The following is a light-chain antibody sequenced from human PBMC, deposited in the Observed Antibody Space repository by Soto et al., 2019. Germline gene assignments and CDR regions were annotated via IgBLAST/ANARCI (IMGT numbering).Light chain of an antibody. Sequence: QSALTQPPSASGSPGQSVTISCTGTSSDVGGYNYVSWYQQHPGKAPKLMISEVSKRPSGVPDRFSGSKSGNTASLTVSGLQAEDEADYYCSSYAGGNNPFVFGTGTKVT. V-gene: IGLV2-8*01. CDR3: SSYAGGNNPFV. CDR2: EVS. CDR1: SSDVGGYNY. J-gene: IGLJ1*01.